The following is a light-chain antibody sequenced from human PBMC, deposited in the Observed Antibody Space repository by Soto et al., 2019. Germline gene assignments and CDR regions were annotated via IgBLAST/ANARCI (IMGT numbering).Light chain of an antibody. V-gene: IGKV1D-12*01. CDR2: SAS. CDR3: QQADSFPWT. J-gene: IGKJ1*01. Sequence: QVTQSPSSVSASVGDRVTITCQTSKDISTSVAWYQQKPGKAPNLLIYSASALHRGVPSRFSGSGSGADFTLTVSSLQPEDSATYYCQQADSFPWTFGQGTKVE. CDR1: KDISTS.